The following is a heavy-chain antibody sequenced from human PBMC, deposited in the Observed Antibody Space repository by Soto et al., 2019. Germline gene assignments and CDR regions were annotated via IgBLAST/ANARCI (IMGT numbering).Heavy chain of an antibody. CDR2: INAGNGNT. D-gene: IGHD3-10*01. Sequence: QVPLVQSGAEVKKPGASVKVSCKASGYTFTSYAMHWVRQAPGQRLEWMGWINAGNGNTKYSQKFQGRVTITRDTSASTAYMELSSLRSGDTAVYYCAREGPAGVFDYWGQGTLVTVSS. J-gene: IGHJ4*02. V-gene: IGHV1-3*01. CDR1: GYTFTSYA. CDR3: AREGPAGVFDY.